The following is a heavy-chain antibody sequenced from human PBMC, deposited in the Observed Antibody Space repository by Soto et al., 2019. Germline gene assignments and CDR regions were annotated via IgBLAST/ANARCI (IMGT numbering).Heavy chain of an antibody. CDR1: GGSISSGGYY. D-gene: IGHD4-17*01. V-gene: IGHV4-31*03. CDR2: IYYSGST. J-gene: IGHJ4*02. Sequence: PSETLCLTCTVSGGSISSGGYYWSWIRQHPGKGLEWIGYIYYSGSTYYNPSLKSRVTISVDTSKNQFSLKLSSVTAADTAVYYCARLEGDYLWGYFDYWGQGTLVTVSS. CDR3: ARLEGDYLWGYFDY.